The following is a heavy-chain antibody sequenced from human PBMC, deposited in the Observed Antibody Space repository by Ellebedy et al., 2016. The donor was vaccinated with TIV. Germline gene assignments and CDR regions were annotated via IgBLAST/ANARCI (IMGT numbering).Heavy chain of an antibody. CDR2: IYYSGST. Sequence: SETLSLXXTVSGGSISSSSYYWGWIRQPPGKGLEWIGIIYYSGSTYYNPSLKSRVTISVDTSKNHFSLKLSSVTAADTAVYYCARSVGALDYWGQGTLVTVSS. V-gene: IGHV4-39*07. D-gene: IGHD2-15*01. J-gene: IGHJ4*02. CDR1: GGSISSSSYY. CDR3: ARSVGALDY.